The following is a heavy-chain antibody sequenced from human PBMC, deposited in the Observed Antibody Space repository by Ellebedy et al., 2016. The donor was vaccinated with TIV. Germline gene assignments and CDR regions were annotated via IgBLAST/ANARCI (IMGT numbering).Heavy chain of an antibody. CDR3: ARSPWSGDWYFDL. Sequence: GESLKISXVGSGFSFRDAWMNWVRQAPGKGLEWVSYISVSSSSTYYADSVKGRFTISRDNAKNSLYLQLNSLRAEDTAVFYCARSPWSGDWYFDLWGRGTLVTVSS. CDR2: ISVSSSST. V-gene: IGHV3-48*04. D-gene: IGHD3-10*01. J-gene: IGHJ2*01. CDR1: GFSFRDAW.